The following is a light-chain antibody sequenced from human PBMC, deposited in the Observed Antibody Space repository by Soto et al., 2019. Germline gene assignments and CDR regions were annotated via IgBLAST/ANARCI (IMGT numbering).Light chain of an antibody. J-gene: IGKJ2*01. CDR1: QSVASN. CDR2: GAS. CDR3: QQYHNWPPQYT. Sequence: EIGMTQSPASLSVTPGDGATLSCRASQSVASNVAWYQQKPGQGPRLLIHGASTRAAGVPARFSGSGSATDFTLTISSLQSEDFAVYYCQQYHNWPPQYTFGQGTKLQIK. V-gene: IGKV3-15*01.